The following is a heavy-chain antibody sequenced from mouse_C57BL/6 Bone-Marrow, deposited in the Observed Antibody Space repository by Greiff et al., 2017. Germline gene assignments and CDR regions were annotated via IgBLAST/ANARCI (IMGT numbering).Heavy chain of an antibody. Sequence: VQLQQSGAELVRPGTSVKVSCKASGYAFTNYLIEWVKQRPGQGLEWIGVINPGSGGTNYNEKFKGKATLTADKSSSTAYMQLSSLTSEDSAVYFCARGDYDVVDYWGQGTTLTVSS. V-gene: IGHV1-54*01. CDR3: ARGDYDVVDY. J-gene: IGHJ2*01. D-gene: IGHD2-4*01. CDR1: GYAFTNYL. CDR2: INPGSGGT.